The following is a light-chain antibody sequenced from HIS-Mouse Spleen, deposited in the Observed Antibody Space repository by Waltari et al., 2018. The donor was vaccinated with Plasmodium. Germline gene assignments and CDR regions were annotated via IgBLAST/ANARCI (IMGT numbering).Light chain of an antibody. CDR1: TGINVCTYR. CDR2: YKSDSDK. CDR3: MIWHSSAWV. V-gene: IGLV5-45*02. Sequence: QAVLTQPSSLSASPGASASLTCTFRTGINVCTYRLSWYQQKPGSPPQYLLRYKSDSDKQQGSGVPSLFSGSKDASANAGILLISGLQSEDEADYYCMIWHSSAWVFGGGTKL. J-gene: IGLJ3*02.